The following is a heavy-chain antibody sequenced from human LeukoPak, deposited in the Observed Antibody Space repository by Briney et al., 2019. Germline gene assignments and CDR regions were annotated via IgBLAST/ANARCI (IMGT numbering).Heavy chain of an antibody. J-gene: IGHJ5*02. CDR1: GGSISSSSYY. Sequence: SETLSLTCTVSGGSISSSSYYWGWIRQPPGKGLEWIGSIYYSGSTYYNPSLKSRVTISVDTSRNQFSLKLSSVTAADTAIYYCAKGAGGFSYYNWFDPWGQGTLVTVSS. V-gene: IGHV4-39*07. CDR2: IYYSGST. CDR3: AKGAGGFSYYNWFDP. D-gene: IGHD5-18*01.